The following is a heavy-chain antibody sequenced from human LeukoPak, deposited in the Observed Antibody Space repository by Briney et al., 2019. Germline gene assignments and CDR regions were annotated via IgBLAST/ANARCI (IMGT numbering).Heavy chain of an antibody. D-gene: IGHD3-22*01. J-gene: IGHJ4*02. CDR1: GGSISRHY. CDR3: ARSPDSDRLDY. V-gene: IGHV4-59*11. CDR2: ILYSGKT. Sequence: SETLSLTCNVSGGSISRHYWTWIRQPPGKGLEWIGSILYSGKTHYNPSLKSRVTISGDTSKNQFSLELSSVTAADTAVYYCARSPDSDRLDYWGQGTLVTVSS.